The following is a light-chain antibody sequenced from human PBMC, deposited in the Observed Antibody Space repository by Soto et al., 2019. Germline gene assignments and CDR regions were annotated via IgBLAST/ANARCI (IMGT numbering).Light chain of an antibody. CDR3: QQYYSIPFT. CDR2: WAS. CDR1: QSLLYSSNNKNY. Sequence: DIVMTQSPDSLPVSLGERATINCKSSQSLLYSSNNKNYLAWYQQKPGQPPKLLIFWASTRESGVPDRFSGSGSGTDFTLTISSLQAEDVAVYYCQQYYSIPFTFGQGTKLEI. V-gene: IGKV4-1*01. J-gene: IGKJ2*01.